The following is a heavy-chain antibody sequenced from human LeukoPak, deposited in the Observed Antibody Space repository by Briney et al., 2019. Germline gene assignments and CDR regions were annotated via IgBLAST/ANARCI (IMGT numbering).Heavy chain of an antibody. J-gene: IGHJ5*02. CDR2: ISAYSGNT. CDR1: GYTFTSYG. CDR3: ARVEGYCSSTSCYWNWFDP. D-gene: IGHD2-2*01. V-gene: IGHV1-18*01. Sequence: ASVEVSCKASGYTFTSYGISWVRQAPGQGLEWMGWISAYSGNTNYAQKLQGRVTMTTDTSTSTAYMELRSLRSDDTAVYYCARVEGYCSSTSCYWNWFDPWGQGTLVTVSS.